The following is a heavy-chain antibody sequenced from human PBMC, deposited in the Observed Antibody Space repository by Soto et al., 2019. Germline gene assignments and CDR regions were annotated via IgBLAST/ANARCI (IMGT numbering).Heavy chain of an antibody. J-gene: IGHJ5*02. V-gene: IGHV1-18*01. Sequence: QVQLVQSGAEVKKPGASVKVSCKASGYTFTSYGISWVRQAPGQGLEWMGWISAYNGNKNYAEKLQGRVTMTTDTFTSTAYMELSSLISDDTAVYYCARGRRFWVGYWFYPCGQGTLVTVSS. CDR1: GYTFTSYG. CDR2: ISAYNGNK. D-gene: IGHD3-3*01. CDR3: ARGRRFWVGYWFYP.